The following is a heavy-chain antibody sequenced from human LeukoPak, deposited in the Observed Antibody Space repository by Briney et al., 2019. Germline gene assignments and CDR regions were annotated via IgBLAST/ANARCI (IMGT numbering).Heavy chain of an antibody. Sequence: SETLSLTCTVSGGSISSYYWSWIRQPPGKGLEWIGYIYYSGSTNYNPSLKSRVTISVDTSKNQFSLKLSSVTAADTAVYYCAGNDNSNYYDSSGYYEGNWFDPWGQGTLVTVSS. D-gene: IGHD3-22*01. CDR2: IYYSGST. J-gene: IGHJ5*02. V-gene: IGHV4-59*08. CDR3: AGNDNSNYYDSSGYYEGNWFDP. CDR1: GGSISSYY.